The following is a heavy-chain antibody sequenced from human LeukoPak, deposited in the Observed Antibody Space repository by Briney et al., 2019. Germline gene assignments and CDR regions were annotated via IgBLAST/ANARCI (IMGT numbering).Heavy chain of an antibody. Sequence: ASVKVSCKASGGTFSSYAVSWVRLTPGQGLEWLGGIIPVFGTTTYAQKFQAKVTMTADKSTNTAYLEISSLTSDDTAVYYCAREKLRRFDYWGQGTLVTVSS. CDR3: AREKLRRFDY. J-gene: IGHJ4*02. CDR1: GGTFSSYA. D-gene: IGHD1-26*01. CDR2: IIPVFGTT. V-gene: IGHV1-69*06.